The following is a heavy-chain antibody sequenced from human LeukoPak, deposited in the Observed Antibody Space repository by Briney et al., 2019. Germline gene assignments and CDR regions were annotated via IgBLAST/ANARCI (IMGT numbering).Heavy chain of an antibody. J-gene: IGHJ3*02. D-gene: IGHD6-13*01. CDR2: IYPADSDT. CDR3: ARYSVAGARYDAFDI. Sequence: GESLKISCKGSGYSFTHFRLGWVRQMPAKGLDWRGIIYPADSDTVYSPSFQGQLTISADKSISTAYLQWSSLKASDTAMYYCARYSVAGARYDAFDIWGQGTMVTVSS. V-gene: IGHV5-51*06. CDR1: GYSFTHFR.